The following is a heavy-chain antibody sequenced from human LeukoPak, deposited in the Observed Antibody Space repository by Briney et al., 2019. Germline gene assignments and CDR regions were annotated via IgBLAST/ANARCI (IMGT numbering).Heavy chain of an antibody. CDR2: MNPNGGNT. Sequence: GPVKVSCKASGYTFTGYYMHWVRQATGQGLEWMGWMNPNGGNTGYAQKFQGRVTMTRNTSISTAYMELSSLRSEDAAVYYCARITIFGVVTPPYYGMDVWGQGTTVTVSS. V-gene: IGHV1-8*02. CDR1: GYTFTGYY. D-gene: IGHD3-3*01. CDR3: ARITIFGVVTPPYYGMDV. J-gene: IGHJ6*02.